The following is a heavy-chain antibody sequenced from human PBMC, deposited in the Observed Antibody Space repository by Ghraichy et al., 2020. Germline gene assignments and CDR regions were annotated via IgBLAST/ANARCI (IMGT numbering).Heavy chain of an antibody. Sequence: GGSLRLSCAASGFTFSSYWMNWVRQAPGKGLEWVANIKPDESEKYYVDSVKGRFTISRDNAKNSLYLQMDSLRVEDTAVYYCASGIGAAGNFGNWGQGTLVTVSS. CDR3: ASGIGAAGNFGN. V-gene: IGHV3-7*03. CDR1: GFTFSSYW. D-gene: IGHD6-13*01. CDR2: IKPDESEK. J-gene: IGHJ4*02.